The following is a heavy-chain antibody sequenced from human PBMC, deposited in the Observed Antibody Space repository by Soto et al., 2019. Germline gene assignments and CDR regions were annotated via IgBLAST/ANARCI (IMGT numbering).Heavy chain of an antibody. J-gene: IGHJ5*02. Sequence: SETLSLTCTVSGGSISSGGYYWSWIRQHPGKGLEWIGYIYYSGSTYYNPSLKSRVTISVDTSKNQFSLKLSSVTAADTAVYYCASSTDDILTGSNWFDPWGQGTLVTGSS. CDR2: IYYSGST. D-gene: IGHD3-9*01. CDR1: GGSISSGGYY. CDR3: ASSTDDILTGSNWFDP. V-gene: IGHV4-31*03.